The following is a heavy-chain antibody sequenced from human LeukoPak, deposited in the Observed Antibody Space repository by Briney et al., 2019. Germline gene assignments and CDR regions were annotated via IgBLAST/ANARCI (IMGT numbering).Heavy chain of an antibody. Sequence: PGGSLRLSCAASGFTFSSYAMSWVRQAPGKGLEWVSAISGSGGSTYYADSVKGRFTISKDNSKNTVYLQMSSLRVDDTAVYYCAKAASSSWPPYYYGMDVWGQGTTVTVSS. D-gene: IGHD6-13*01. CDR3: AKAASSSWPPYYYGMDV. J-gene: IGHJ6*02. V-gene: IGHV3-23*01. CDR2: ISGSGGST. CDR1: GFTFSSYA.